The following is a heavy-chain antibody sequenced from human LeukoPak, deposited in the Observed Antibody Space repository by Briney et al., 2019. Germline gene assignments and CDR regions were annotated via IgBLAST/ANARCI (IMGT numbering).Heavy chain of an antibody. J-gene: IGHJ4*02. Sequence: ASVKVSCKVSGYTLTELSMHWVRQAPGKGLEWMGGFDPEDGETIYAQKFQGRVTMTEDTSTDTACMELSSLRSEDTAVYYCATSTYYYDSSGYYDFDYWGQGTLVTVSS. CDR3: ATSTYYYDSSGYYDFDY. CDR2: FDPEDGET. V-gene: IGHV1-24*01. D-gene: IGHD3-22*01. CDR1: GYTLTELS.